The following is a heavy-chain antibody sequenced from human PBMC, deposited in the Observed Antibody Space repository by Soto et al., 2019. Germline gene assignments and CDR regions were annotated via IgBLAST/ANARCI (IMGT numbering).Heavy chain of an antibody. CDR3: ACGIKQWLALSCFYFDI. CDR2: MNPNSGNT. CDR1: GYTFTSYD. J-gene: IGHJ3*02. V-gene: IGHV1-8*01. Sequence: ASVKVSCKASGYTFTSYDINWVRQATGQGLEWMGWMNPNSGNTGYAQKFQGRVTMTRNTSISTAYMELSSLRSEDTAVYYCACGIKQWLALSCFYFDIWGQGTMVTVSS. D-gene: IGHD6-19*01.